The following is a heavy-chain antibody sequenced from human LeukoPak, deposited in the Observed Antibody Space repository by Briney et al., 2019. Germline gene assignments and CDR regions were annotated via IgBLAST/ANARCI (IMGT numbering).Heavy chain of an antibody. CDR2: ISHASSYI. J-gene: IGHJ4*02. CDR3: ARWELIDY. CDR1: GFTFSSYS. Sequence: GGSLRLSCAASGFTFSSYSMNWVRQAPGKGLEWVSSISHASSYIYYADSVKGRFTISRDNAKNSLYLQMNSLRAEDTAVYFCARWELIDYWGQGTLVTVSS. D-gene: IGHD1-26*01. V-gene: IGHV3-21*01.